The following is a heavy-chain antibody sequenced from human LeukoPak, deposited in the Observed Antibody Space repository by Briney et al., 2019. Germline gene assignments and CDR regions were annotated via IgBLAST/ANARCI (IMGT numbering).Heavy chain of an antibody. CDR2: IKQDGSEK. Sequence: GGSLRLSCAASGFTFRSYWMSWVRQAPGKGLEGVANIKQDGSEKYYVDSVRGRFTISRDNAENSLYLQMNSLRAEDTAVYYCARAGLYETTWYSWGQGTLVTVSS. CDR1: GFTFRSYW. D-gene: IGHD2-21*02. V-gene: IGHV3-7*01. J-gene: IGHJ4*02. CDR3: ARAGLYETTWYS.